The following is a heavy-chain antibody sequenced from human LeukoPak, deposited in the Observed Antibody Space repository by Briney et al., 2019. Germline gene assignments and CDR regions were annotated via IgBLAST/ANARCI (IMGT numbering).Heavy chain of an antibody. J-gene: IGHJ4*02. CDR3: ARLGFVVPAVIFDY. D-gene: IGHD2-2*02. CDR1: GFTVSSNY. V-gene: IGHV3-53*01. CDR2: IYIGGST. Sequence: GGSLRLSCAASGFTVSSNYMSWVRQAPGKGLEWVSVIYIGGSTYYADSVKGRFTISRDISKNTLYLQMNSLRAEDTAMYYCARLGFVVPAVIFDYWGQGTLVTVSS.